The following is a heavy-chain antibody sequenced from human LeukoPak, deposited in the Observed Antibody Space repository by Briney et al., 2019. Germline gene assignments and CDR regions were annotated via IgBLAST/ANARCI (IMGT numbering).Heavy chain of an antibody. CDR1: GASVSSYNYY. Sequence: PSETLSLTCTVSGASVSSYNYYWSWIRQPAGKGLEWIGRIYTSGSTNYNPSLKSRVTISVDTSKNQFSLKLSSVTAADTAVYYCARVDGSCSGGSCPSGNWFDPWGQGTLDTVSS. V-gene: IGHV4-61*02. CDR2: IYTSGST. D-gene: IGHD2-15*01. CDR3: ARVDGSCSGGSCPSGNWFDP. J-gene: IGHJ5*02.